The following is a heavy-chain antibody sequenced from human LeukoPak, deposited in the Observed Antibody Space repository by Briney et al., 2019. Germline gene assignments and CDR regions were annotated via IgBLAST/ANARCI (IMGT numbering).Heavy chain of an antibody. J-gene: IGHJ4*02. Sequence: GRSLRLSCAASGFTFSSYAMHWVRQAPGKGLEWVAVISYDGSNKYYADSVKGRFTISRDNSKNTLYLQMNSLRAEDTAVYYCARDVTFGSYCTCTSCQGIFWGQGTLVTVSS. CDR2: ISYDGSNK. CDR1: GFTFSSYA. V-gene: IGHV3-30*01. D-gene: IGHD2-2*01. CDR3: ARDVTFGSYCTCTSCQGIF.